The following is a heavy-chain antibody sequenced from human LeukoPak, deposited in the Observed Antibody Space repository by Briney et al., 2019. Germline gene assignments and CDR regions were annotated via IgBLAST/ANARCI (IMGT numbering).Heavy chain of an antibody. D-gene: IGHD6-13*01. CDR3: ARGKYSTPNPDY. J-gene: IGHJ4*02. Sequence: ASVKVSCKASGYTFTSYDINWVRQATGQGLEWMGWMNPNSGNTGYAQKFQGRVTVTRNTSISTAYMELSSLRSEDTAVYYCARGKYSTPNPDYWGQGTLVTVSS. V-gene: IGHV1-8*01. CDR2: MNPNSGNT. CDR1: GYTFTSYD.